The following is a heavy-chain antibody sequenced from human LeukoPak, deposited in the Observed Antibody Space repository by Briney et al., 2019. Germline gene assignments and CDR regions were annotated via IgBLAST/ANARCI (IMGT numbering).Heavy chain of an antibody. J-gene: IGHJ4*02. CDR3: ARDSDYVWGSYRHVYFDY. Sequence: SQTLSLTCTVSGGSISSGGYYWSWIRQHPGKGLEWIGYIYYSGSTYYNPSLKSRVTMSVDTSKNQFSLKLSSVTAADTAVYYCARDSDYVWGSYRHVYFDYWGQGTLVTVSS. D-gene: IGHD3-16*02. CDR1: GGSISSGGYY. CDR2: IYYSGST. V-gene: IGHV4-31*03.